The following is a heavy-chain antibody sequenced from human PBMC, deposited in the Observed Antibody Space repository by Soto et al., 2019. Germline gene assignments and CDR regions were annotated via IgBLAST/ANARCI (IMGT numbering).Heavy chain of an antibody. Sequence: QAQLVQSGAEVKKPGASVKVSCKASGYTFTSYGISWVRQAPGQGLEWMGWISAYNGNTNYAQKSLDRVTMTTDTATSTAYMELRSLRSDDTSVYYCARAAYEILTGYYRRWGQGTLVTVSS. D-gene: IGHD3-9*01. V-gene: IGHV1-18*01. CDR2: ISAYNGNT. CDR1: GYTFTSYG. J-gene: IGHJ4*02. CDR3: ARAAYEILTGYYRR.